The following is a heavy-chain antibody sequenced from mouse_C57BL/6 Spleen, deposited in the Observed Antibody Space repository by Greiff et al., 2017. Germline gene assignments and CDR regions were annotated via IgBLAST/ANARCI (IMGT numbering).Heavy chain of an antibody. J-gene: IGHJ2*01. CDR3: ARGHYYGSSPYYFDY. CDR2: IYPGAGDT. CDR1: GYAFSSSW. Sequence: QVQLQQSGPELVKPGASVKISCKASGYAFSSSWMNWVKQRPGPGLAWIGRIYPGAGDTNYNGKFKGKATLTADKSSSTAYMQLSSLTSEDSAVYLCARGHYYGSSPYYFDYWGQGTTLTVSS. V-gene: IGHV1-82*01. D-gene: IGHD1-1*01.